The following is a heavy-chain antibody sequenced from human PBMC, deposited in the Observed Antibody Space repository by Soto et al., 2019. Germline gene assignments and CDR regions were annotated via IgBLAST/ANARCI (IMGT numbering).Heavy chain of an antibody. J-gene: IGHJ4*01. D-gene: IGHD2-21*02. CDR3: ARGVDCGCDCLAFDY. CDR1: GGTFSSYA. Sequence: QVQLVQSGAEVKKPGSSVKVSCKASGGTFSSYAISWVRQAPGQGLEWMGGIIPIFGTANYAQKFQVRVTITAYESTSIAYMELSSLRSEDTAVYYCARGVDCGCDCLAFDYWGHGTLVTVSS. CDR2: IIPIFGTA. V-gene: IGHV1-69*12.